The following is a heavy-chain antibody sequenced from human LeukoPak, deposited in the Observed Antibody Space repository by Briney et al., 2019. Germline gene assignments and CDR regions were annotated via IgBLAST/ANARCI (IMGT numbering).Heavy chain of an antibody. D-gene: IGHD3-22*01. CDR3: ARDGASSGYFDY. CDR1: GFTVSSNY. V-gene: IGHV3-53*01. J-gene: IGHJ4*02. CDR2: IYSGGGT. Sequence: GGSLTLSRAASGFTVSSNYMSWVRPAPGKRPDWVSIIYSGGGTYYADCVKVRFTISRDNSKNTLYLQMNSLRAEDSAVYYCARDGASSGYFDYWGQGTLVTVSS.